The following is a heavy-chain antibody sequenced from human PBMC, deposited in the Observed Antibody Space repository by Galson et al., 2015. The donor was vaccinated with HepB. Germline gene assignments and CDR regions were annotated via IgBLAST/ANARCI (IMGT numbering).Heavy chain of an antibody. D-gene: IGHD6-13*01. CDR3: ARSHSTWYEVADY. V-gene: IGHV3-48*04. J-gene: IGHJ4*02. Sequence: SLRLSCAASGFTFSSYSMNWVRQAPGKGLEWVSYISISGTTRYYADSVKGRFTIFRDNAKNSLYLQMNSLRVVDTAVYYCARSHSTWYEVADYWGQGTLFTVYS. CDR2: ISISGTTR. CDR1: GFTFSSYS.